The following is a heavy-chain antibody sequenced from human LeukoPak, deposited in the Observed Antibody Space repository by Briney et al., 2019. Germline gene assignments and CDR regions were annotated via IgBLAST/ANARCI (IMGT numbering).Heavy chain of an antibody. J-gene: IGHJ4*02. CDR3: TTDLWFASYLFDY. CDR2: IKSKTDGGTT. V-gene: IGHV3-15*01. CDR1: GFTFDDYG. Sequence: SGGSLRLSCAASGFTFDDYGMSWVRQAPGKGLEWVGRIKSKTDGGTTDYAAPVKGRFTISRDDSKNTLYLQMNSLKTEDTAVYYCTTDLWFASYLFDYWGQGTLVTVSS. D-gene: IGHD3-10*01.